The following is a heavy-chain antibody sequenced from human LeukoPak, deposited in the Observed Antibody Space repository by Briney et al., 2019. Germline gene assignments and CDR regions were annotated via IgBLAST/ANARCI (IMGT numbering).Heavy chain of an antibody. CDR3: ARWYYDSSGYRYFDY. Sequence: PSETLSLTCTVSGVSISTYYWTWIRQPPGKGLEWIGNIDYSGNTKYNPSLKSRVTISVDTSKSQFSLKLSSVTAADTAVYYCARWYYDSSGYRYFDYRGQGTLVTVSS. CDR1: GVSISTYY. CDR2: IDYSGNT. V-gene: IGHV4-59*01. J-gene: IGHJ4*02. D-gene: IGHD3-22*01.